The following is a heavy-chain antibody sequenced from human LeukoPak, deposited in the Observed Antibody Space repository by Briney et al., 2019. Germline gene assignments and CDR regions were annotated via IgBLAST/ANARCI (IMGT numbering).Heavy chain of an antibody. CDR1: GFTFSSYW. J-gene: IGHJ4*02. CDR2: IKQDGSEK. Sequence: GGSLRLSCAASGFTFSSYWMSWVRQAPGKGLEWVASIKQDGSEKYYVDSVKGRFTISRDNAKNSLYLQMNSLRAEDTAVYYCARVGMATMDYFDYWGQGALVTVSS. V-gene: IGHV3-7*01. CDR3: ARVGMATMDYFDY. D-gene: IGHD5-24*01.